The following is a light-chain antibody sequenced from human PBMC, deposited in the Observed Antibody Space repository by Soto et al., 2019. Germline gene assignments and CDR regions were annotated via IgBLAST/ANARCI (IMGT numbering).Light chain of an antibody. J-gene: IGKJ4*01. CDR3: HQLKSFPHS. V-gene: IGKV1-9*01. CDR2: AAS. Sequence: IQLTQSPSSLSASVGDRVTITCRASQGISSSLAWYQQQPGKAPKLLIYAASTLQSGVPSRFSGGGYGIEVALTLSSLQPEDFATYYCHQLKSFPHSFGGETAVEI. CDR1: QGISSS.